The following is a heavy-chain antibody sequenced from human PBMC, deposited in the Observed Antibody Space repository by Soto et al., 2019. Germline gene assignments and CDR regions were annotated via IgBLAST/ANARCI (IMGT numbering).Heavy chain of an antibody. CDR2: IYSSGTA. D-gene: IGHD2-21*01. CDR1: GASISSGGFC. CDR3: ARANCVDDYGMYV. V-gene: IGHV4-31*03. Sequence: QVQLQESGPGLVKPSQTLSLTCTVSGASISSGGFCWTWVRQYPGKGLEWIGNIYSSGTASYNLSIWSRLLVTVDTSKNEFSLKVTSVTASFTAVYYCARANCVDDYGMYVWGLGATVTVS. J-gene: IGHJ6*02.